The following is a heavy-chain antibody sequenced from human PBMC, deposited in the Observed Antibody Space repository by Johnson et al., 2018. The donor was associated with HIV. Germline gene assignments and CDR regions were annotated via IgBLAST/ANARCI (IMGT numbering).Heavy chain of an antibody. CDR1: GFTFSSYD. CDR3: ARDRGYWDAFDV. CDR2: IGTAGDT. Sequence: VLLVESGGGLVQPGRSLRLSCAASGFTFSSYDMHWVRQATGKGLEWVSAIGTAGDTYYPGSVKGRFSISRDHAKNSLYLQRNSLRDEDTAVYYCARDRGYWDAFDVWGQGTMVTVSS. D-gene: IGHD3-22*01. V-gene: IGHV3-13*01. J-gene: IGHJ3*01.